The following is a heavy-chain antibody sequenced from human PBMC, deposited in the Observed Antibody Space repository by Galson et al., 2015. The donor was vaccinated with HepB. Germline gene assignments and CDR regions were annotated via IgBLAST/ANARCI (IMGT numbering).Heavy chain of an antibody. D-gene: IGHD1-26*01. CDR3: ARRSSGNYFDY. Sequence: SLRISCEASGFTLSSYTMNWVRQAQGKGLVWVSSISGSYTIYYADSVKGRFNISRDNAKNSLYLQMNSLGDEDTAVYYYARRSSGNYFDYWGQGTLVTVSS. V-gene: IGHV3-48*02. J-gene: IGHJ4*02. CDR2: ISGSYTI. CDR1: GFTLSSYT.